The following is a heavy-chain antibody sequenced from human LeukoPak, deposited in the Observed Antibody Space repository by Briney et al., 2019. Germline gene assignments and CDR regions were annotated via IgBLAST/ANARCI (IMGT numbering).Heavy chain of an antibody. CDR1: GYTITNYG. CDR3: ARTTTVSFDY. D-gene: IGHD4-17*01. V-gene: IGHV1-18*01. Sequence: ASVTVSCEASGYTITNYGISWVRQAPGQGLEWMGWISTYNGNNNYAQKFQGRVTMTKDISTSTAYMELRSLTSDDTAAYYCARTTTVSFDYWGQGTLVTGSS. J-gene: IGHJ4*02. CDR2: ISTYNGNN.